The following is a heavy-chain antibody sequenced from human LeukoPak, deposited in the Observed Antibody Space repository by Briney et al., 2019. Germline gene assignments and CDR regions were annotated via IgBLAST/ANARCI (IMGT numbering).Heavy chain of an antibody. CDR1: GYTFTGYY. J-gene: IGHJ5*02. CDR3: ATAGPHLNWFDP. D-gene: IGHD3-10*01. CDR2: INPNSGNT. Sequence: ASVKVSCKASGYTFTGYYMHWVRQAPGQGLEWMGWINPNSGNTNYAQKFQGRVTLTRDTSISTAYMELSRLRSDDTAVYYCATAGPHLNWFDPWGQGTLVTVSS. V-gene: IGHV1-2*02.